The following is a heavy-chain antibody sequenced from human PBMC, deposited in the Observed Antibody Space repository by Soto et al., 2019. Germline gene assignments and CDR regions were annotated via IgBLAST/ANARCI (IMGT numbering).Heavy chain of an antibody. CDR3: AKVSATYYDFWSHAAI. D-gene: IGHD3-3*01. J-gene: IGHJ3*02. CDR2: IIPIFGTA. CDR1: GGTFSSYA. Sequence: AVKVSCKASGGTFSSYAISWVRQAPGQGLEWMGGIIPIFGTANYAQKFQGRVTITADESTSTAYMELSSLRSEDTAVYYCAKVSATYYDFWSHAAIWGQGTMVTVSS. V-gene: IGHV1-69*13.